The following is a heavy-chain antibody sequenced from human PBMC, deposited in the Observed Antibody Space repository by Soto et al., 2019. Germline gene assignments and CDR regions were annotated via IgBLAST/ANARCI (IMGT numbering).Heavy chain of an antibody. CDR2: ISWNSGSI. CDR1: GFTFDDYA. CDR3: AKDRLTVTTGWYFDL. Sequence: EVQLVESGGGLVQPGRSLRLSCAASGFTFDDYAMHWVRQAPGKGLEWVSGISWNSGSIGYADSVKGRFTISRDNAKNSLYRQMNSLRAEDTALYYCAKDRLTVTTGWYFDLWGRGTLVTVSS. V-gene: IGHV3-9*01. J-gene: IGHJ2*01. D-gene: IGHD4-17*01.